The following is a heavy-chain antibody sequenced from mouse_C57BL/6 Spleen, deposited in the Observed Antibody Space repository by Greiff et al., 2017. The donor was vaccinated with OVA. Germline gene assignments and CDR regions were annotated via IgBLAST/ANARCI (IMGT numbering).Heavy chain of an antibody. J-gene: IGHJ4*01. Sequence: EVQRVESGGGLVKPGGSLKLSCAASGFTFSSYAMSWVRQTPEKRLEWVATISDGGSYTYYPDNVKGRFTISRDNAKNNLYLQMSHLKSEDTAMYYCARPMVTTHAMDYWGQGTSVTVSS. CDR1: GFTFSSYA. V-gene: IGHV5-4*01. CDR3: ARPMVTTHAMDY. CDR2: ISDGGSYT. D-gene: IGHD2-2*01.